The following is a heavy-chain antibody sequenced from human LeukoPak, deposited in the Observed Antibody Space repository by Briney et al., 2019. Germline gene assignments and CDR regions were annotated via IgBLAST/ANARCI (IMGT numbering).Heavy chain of an antibody. CDR2: ITPVFGTA. J-gene: IGHJ5*01. Sequence: ASVKVSCKASGVTLSSFTITWVRQAPGQGLEWMGGITPVFGTANYAQKFQGRVTITADESTRTAYMELTSLRSEDTAVYYCARRGRSSSLDVPWFDSWGQGTLVTVSS. CDR1: GVTLSSFT. CDR3: ARRGRSSSLDVPWFDS. D-gene: IGHD6-6*01. V-gene: IGHV1-69*13.